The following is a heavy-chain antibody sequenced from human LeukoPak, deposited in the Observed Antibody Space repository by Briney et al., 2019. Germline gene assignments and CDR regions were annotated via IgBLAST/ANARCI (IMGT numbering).Heavy chain of an antibody. V-gene: IGHV3-23*01. CDR1: GFTFSSYA. J-gene: IGHJ4*02. D-gene: IGHD3-9*01. CDR2: ISGSGDTT. Sequence: GGSLRLSCAASGFTFSSYAMHWVRQAPGKGLEWVSGISGSGDTTYYADSVKGRFTISRDNSKNTLYLQMNSLRAEDTAVYYCAKVRYVGYYFDYWGQGTLVTVSS. CDR3: AKVRYVGYYFDY.